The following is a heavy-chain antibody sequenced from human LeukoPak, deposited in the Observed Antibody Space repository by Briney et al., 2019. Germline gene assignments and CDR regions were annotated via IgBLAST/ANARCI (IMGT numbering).Heavy chain of an antibody. CDR1: GFTFSRYW. CDR2: INEYGSTT. Sequence: PGGSLRLSCVASGFTFSRYWMHWVRHVPGKGLVWVSRINEYGSTTNYADSVKDRFTISRDNAKNTLYLQMNSLRAEDTAVYYCARDVAGSGSHWGLGALVTGSS. D-gene: IGHD3-10*01. J-gene: IGHJ4*02. CDR3: ARDVAGSGSH. V-gene: IGHV3-74*01.